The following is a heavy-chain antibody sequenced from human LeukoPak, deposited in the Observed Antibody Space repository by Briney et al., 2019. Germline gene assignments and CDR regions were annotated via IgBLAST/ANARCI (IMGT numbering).Heavy chain of an antibody. D-gene: IGHD5-24*01. J-gene: IGHJ4*02. Sequence: GGSLRLSCSASGFTFSSYAMHWVRQAPGKGLEYVSAISSNGAHTYYADSVKGRFNIPRDNSKNTLYLQMSSLRAEDTAVYYCVKDLEMDTITGFDDWGQGTLVSDSP. CDR3: VKDLEMDTITGFDD. CDR2: ISSNGAHT. CDR1: GFTFSSYA. V-gene: IGHV3-64D*06.